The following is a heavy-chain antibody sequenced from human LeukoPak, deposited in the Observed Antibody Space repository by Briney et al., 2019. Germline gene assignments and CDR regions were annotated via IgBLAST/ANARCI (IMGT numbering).Heavy chain of an antibody. CDR1: GFTFSNYW. CDR2: IKEDESQK. V-gene: IGHV3-7*03. J-gene: IGHJ4*02. CDR3: ARALQSDY. Sequence: GGSLRLSCAASGFTFSNYWMTWVRQAPGKGLEWVANIKEDESQKYYVDPVKGRFTISRDNAKNSLYLQTNSLRAEDTAVYYCARALQSDYWGQGTLVTVS.